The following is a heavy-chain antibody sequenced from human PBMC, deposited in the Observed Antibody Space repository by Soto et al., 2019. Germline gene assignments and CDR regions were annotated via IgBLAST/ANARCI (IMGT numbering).Heavy chain of an antibody. CDR1: GDSSSGSY. V-gene: IGHV4-59*08. D-gene: IGHD1-26*01. CDR3: AKLAAHYLHIPNYFDY. Sequence: SETLSLTCTVSGDSSSGSYRSWIRQPPGKGLECIGYIYYTGTTEYNPSLKSRVTISVDTSKNQFALRLGSVAAADAAVYYCAKLAAHYLHIPNYFDYWGQGTLVTVS. J-gene: IGHJ4*02. CDR2: IYYTGTT.